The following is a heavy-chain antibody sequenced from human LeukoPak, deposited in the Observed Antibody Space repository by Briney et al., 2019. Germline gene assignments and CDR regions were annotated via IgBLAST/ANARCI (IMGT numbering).Heavy chain of an antibody. J-gene: IGHJ6*03. D-gene: IGHD3-3*01. CDR2: IYSGGST. CDR3: AKDVGEEFWSGYYYYYYMDV. CDR1: GFTVSSNQ. V-gene: IGHV3-66*02. Sequence: GGSLRLSCAASGFTVSSNQMSWLRQAPGKGLEWVSVIYSGGSTYYADSVKGRFTISRDNSKNTLYLQMNSLRAEDTAVYYCAKDVGEEFWSGYYYYYYMDVRGEGTTATVSS.